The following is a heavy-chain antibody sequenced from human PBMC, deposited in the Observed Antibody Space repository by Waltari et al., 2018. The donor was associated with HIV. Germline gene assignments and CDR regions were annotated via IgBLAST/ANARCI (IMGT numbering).Heavy chain of an antibody. J-gene: IGHJ6*02. D-gene: IGHD2-15*01. V-gene: IGHV3-48*04. Sequence: EVQLVESGGGLVQPGGSLRRSCAASGLTLRVYRLNWARQAPGKGLEWVSYISSTSNTIYYADSVKGRFTVSRDNAKNSLSLQMNSLRAEDTAVYFCAKEVVALPHYYYYGLDVWGQGTTVTVSS. CDR1: GLTLRVYR. CDR3: AKEVVALPHYYYYGLDV. CDR2: ISSTSNTI.